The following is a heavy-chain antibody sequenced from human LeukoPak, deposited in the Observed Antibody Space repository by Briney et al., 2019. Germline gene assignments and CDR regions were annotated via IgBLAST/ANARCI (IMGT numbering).Heavy chain of an antibody. CDR1: GGSVMSYY. D-gene: IGHD5-18*01. J-gene: IGHJ4*02. V-gene: IGHV4-59*02. CDR3: ARSGGGYTATILGYFFDY. CDR2: ICSNGST. Sequence: SETLSLTCTVSGGSVMSYYWSWIRQPPGKGLEWLGYICSNGSTNFHPSLKSRLTISVDTSKNQFSLKLTSVTAADTAVYYCARSGGGYTATILGYFFDYWGQGALVTVSS.